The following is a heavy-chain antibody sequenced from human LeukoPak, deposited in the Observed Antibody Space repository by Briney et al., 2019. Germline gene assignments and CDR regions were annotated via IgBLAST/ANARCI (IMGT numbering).Heavy chain of an antibody. CDR3: AKDLGSSRRFDY. D-gene: IGHD6-13*01. Sequence: GGSLRLSCAASGFTFSSYGMHWVRKAPGKGLEWVAFIRYDGSNKYYADSVKGRFTISRDNSKNTLYLQMNSLRAEDTAVYYCAKDLGSSRRFDYWGQGTLVTVSS. J-gene: IGHJ4*02. CDR1: GFTFSSYG. CDR2: IRYDGSNK. V-gene: IGHV3-30*02.